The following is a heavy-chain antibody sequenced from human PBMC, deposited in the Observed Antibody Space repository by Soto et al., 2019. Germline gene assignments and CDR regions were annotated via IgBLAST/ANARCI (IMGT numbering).Heavy chain of an antibody. J-gene: IGHJ6*02. Sequence: EVQLVESGGGLVKPGGSLRLSCAASGFTFSNYSLNWVRQAPGKGLEWVSVISSRSNHIYYADSVRGRFTISRDNAKNSLYLQMNSLRAEDTAVYYCAKDRGRGSPVSGGMDVWDQGTTVTVSS. D-gene: IGHD3-10*01. CDR3: AKDRGRGSPVSGGMDV. V-gene: IGHV3-21*02. CDR1: GFTFSNYS. CDR2: ISSRSNHI.